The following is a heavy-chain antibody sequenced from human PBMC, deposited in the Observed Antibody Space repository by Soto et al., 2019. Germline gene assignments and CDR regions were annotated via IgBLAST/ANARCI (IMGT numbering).Heavy chain of an antibody. J-gene: IGHJ4*02. D-gene: IGHD1-26*01. Sequence: GGSLRLSCAASGFTFSSYWMSWVRQAPGKGLEWVAVISYDGSNKYYADSVKGRFTISRDNSKNTLYLQMNSLRAEDTAVYYCARDRYRWELRYYFDYWGQGTLVTVSS. CDR1: GFTFSSYW. CDR3: ARDRYRWELRYYFDY. V-gene: IGHV3-30-3*01. CDR2: ISYDGSNK.